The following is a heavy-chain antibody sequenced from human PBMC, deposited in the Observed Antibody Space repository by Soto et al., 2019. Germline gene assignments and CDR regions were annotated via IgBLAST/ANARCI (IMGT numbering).Heavy chain of an antibody. J-gene: IGHJ6*01. D-gene: IGHD1-1*01. CDR1: GVHIDQYD. CDR3: ARGIQPPTLSPWDV. Sequence: SETLSVACHVSGVHIDQYDWTWIRQSPGRGLERIGYIPHRGGTNSNPSLKSRVTISADVSESLVSLTVTSVTDADTTHYYCARGIQPPTLSPWDVWGPGTSVTVSS. V-gene: IGHV4-59*01. CDR2: IPHRGGT.